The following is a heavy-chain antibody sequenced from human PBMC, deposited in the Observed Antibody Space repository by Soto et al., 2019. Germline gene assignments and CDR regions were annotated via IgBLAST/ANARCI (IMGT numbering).Heavy chain of an antibody. D-gene: IGHD6-19*01. V-gene: IGHV1-3*01. J-gene: IGHJ5*02. CDR2: INAGNGNT. Sequence: GASVKISCKASGYTFTSYAMHWVRQAPGQRLEWMGWINAGNGNTKYSQKFQGRDTITRDTSASTAYMELSSLRSEDTAVYYFARELIAVAGRESWSDPWGQGTLGTVS. CDR3: ARELIAVAGRESWSDP. CDR1: GYTFTSYA.